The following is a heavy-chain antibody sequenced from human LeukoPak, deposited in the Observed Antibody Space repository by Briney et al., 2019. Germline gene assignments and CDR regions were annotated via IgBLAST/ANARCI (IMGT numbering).Heavy chain of an antibody. CDR3: ASSNYCTSTSCRRNYHYYYMDV. CDR2: IYYSGST. V-gene: IGHV4-30-4*08. CDR1: GGSISSGDYY. J-gene: IGHJ6*03. Sequence: PSEALSLTCTVSGGSISSGDYYWSWIRQPPGKGLEWIGYIYYSGSTYYNPSLKSRVTISVDTSKNQFSLKLTSVTAADTAVYYCASSNYCTSTSCRRNYHYYYMDVWGKGTSVTGSS. D-gene: IGHD2-2*01.